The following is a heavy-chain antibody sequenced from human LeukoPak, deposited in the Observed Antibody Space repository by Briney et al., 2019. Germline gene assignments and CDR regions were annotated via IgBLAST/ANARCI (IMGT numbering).Heavy chain of an antibody. Sequence: ASVKVSCKASGYTFTGYYMHWVRQAPGQGLEWMGRINPNSGGTNYAQKFQGRVTMTRDTSISPAYMELSRLRSDDTAVYYCARVSYYYDSSGYYYFDYWGQGTLVTVSS. V-gene: IGHV1-2*06. D-gene: IGHD3-22*01. CDR3: ARVSYYYDSSGYYYFDY. CDR1: GYTFTGYY. J-gene: IGHJ4*02. CDR2: INPNSGGT.